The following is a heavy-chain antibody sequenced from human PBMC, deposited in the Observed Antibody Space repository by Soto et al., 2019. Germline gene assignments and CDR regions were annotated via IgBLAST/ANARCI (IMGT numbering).Heavy chain of an antibody. CDR1: GFTFSDQY. V-gene: IGHV3-72*01. CDR3: ASRYTGTYDY. J-gene: IGHJ4*02. Sequence: EVQLVESGGGLVQSGGSLRLSCAASGFTFSDQYMDWVRQAPGKGLEWVGRSRNKANGFTTEYAASVKGRFTISRDDSKNSLYLQMNSLKIEDTALYYCASRYTGTYDYWGQGTLVTVSS. CDR2: SRNKANGFTT. D-gene: IGHD1-26*01.